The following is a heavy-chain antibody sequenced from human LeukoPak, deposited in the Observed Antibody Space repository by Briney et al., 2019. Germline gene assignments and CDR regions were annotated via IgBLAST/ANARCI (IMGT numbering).Heavy chain of an antibody. D-gene: IGHD3-22*01. CDR2: ISGSGGST. CDR3: ANSEEAYYYDSSGPEYFQH. J-gene: IGHJ1*01. CDR1: GFTFSSYA. Sequence: GGSLRLSCAAPGFTFSSYAMSWVRQAPGKGLEWVSAISGSGGSTYYADSVKGRFTISRDNSKNTLYLQMNSLRAEDPAVYYCANSEEAYYYDSSGPEYFQHWGQGTLVTVSS. V-gene: IGHV3-23*01.